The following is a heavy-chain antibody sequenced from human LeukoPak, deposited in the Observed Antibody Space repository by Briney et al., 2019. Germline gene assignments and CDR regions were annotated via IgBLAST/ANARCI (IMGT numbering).Heavy chain of an antibody. J-gene: IGHJ4*02. CDR2: ISGSGGST. Sequence: GGSLRLSCAASGFTFSNYAMSWVRQAPGKGLEWVSSISGSGGSTYYADSVKGRFTISRDNSKNTLYLQMNSLRAEDTAVYYCAKEGYSSSWPATYWGQGTLVTVSS. CDR3: AKEGYSSSWPATY. D-gene: IGHD6-13*01. V-gene: IGHV3-23*01. CDR1: GFTFSNYA.